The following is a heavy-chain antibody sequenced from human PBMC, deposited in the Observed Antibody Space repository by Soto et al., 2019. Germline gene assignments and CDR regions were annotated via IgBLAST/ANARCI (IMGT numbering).Heavy chain of an antibody. V-gene: IGHV1-18*01. CDR1: GYTFTSYG. CDR3: AREHYDILTGYYLFDY. CDR2: ISAYSGNT. D-gene: IGHD3-9*01. J-gene: IGHJ4*02. Sequence: QVQLVQSGAEVKKPGASVKVSCKASGYTFTSYGISWVRQAPGQGLEWMRWISAYSGNTNYAQKLQGRVTMTTDTSTSTAYMELRSLRSDDTAVYYCAREHYDILTGYYLFDYWGQGTLVTVSS.